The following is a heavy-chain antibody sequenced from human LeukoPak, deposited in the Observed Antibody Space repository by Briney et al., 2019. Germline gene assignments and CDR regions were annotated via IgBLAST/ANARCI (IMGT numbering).Heavy chain of an antibody. Sequence: GRSLRLSCAASGFTFSSYGMHWVRQAPGKGLEWVGVISFDGSYKYYADSVKGRFTISRDNSKNTVYLQMNSLRAEDTAVYYCARVPYGSGTYTDYWGRGTLVTVSS. V-gene: IGHV3-30*03. CDR1: GFTFSSYG. D-gene: IGHD3-10*01. CDR3: ARVPYGSGTYTDY. J-gene: IGHJ4*02. CDR2: ISFDGSYK.